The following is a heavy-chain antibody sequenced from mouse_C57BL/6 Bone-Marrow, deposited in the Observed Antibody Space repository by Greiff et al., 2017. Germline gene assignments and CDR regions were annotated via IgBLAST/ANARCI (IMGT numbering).Heavy chain of an antibody. CDR2: IDPSDSYT. CDR3: ASRDYFDY. CDR1: GYTFTSYW. V-gene: IGHV1-59*01. Sequence: QVQLQQPGAELVRPGTSVKLSCKASGYTFTSYWMHWVNQRPGQGLEWIGVIDPSDSYTNYNQKFKGKATLTVDTSSSTAYMQLSSLTSEDSAVYYCASRDYFDYWGQGTTLTVSS. J-gene: IGHJ2*01. D-gene: IGHD3-1*01.